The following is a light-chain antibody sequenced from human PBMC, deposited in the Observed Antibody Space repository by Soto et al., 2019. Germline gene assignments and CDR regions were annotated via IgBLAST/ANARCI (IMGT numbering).Light chain of an antibody. V-gene: IGKV1-6*01. Sequence: AIQMTQSPSSLSASIGDRVTITCRASQGIRNDLGWYQQKPGKAPKLLIYGASSLESGVPSRISGSGSGTEFTLTISSLQPDDFATYYCLQDYSYPYTFGQGTKLEIK. J-gene: IGKJ2*01. CDR3: LQDYSYPYT. CDR2: GAS. CDR1: QGIRND.